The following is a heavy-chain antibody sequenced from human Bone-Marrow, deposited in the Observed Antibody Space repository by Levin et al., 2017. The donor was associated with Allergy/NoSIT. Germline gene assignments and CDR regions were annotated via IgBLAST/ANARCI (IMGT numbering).Heavy chain of an antibody. CDR1: GGSISSYY. Sequence: PSETLSLTCFVSGGSISSYYWSWIRQPPGKGLEWIGYIYYSGSTNYNPSLKSRVTISVDTSKNEFSLKLSSVTAADTAVYYCARPVNPRQNPADGAFDIWGQGTMVTVSS. CDR3: ARPVNPRQNPADGAFDI. V-gene: IGHV4-59*08. J-gene: IGHJ3*02. CDR2: IYYSGST.